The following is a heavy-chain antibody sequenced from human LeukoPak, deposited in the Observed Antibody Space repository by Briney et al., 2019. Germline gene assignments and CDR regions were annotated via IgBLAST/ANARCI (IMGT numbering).Heavy chain of an antibody. CDR3: ARGSCSSTSCGRNWFDP. J-gene: IGHJ5*02. CDR2: INHSGST. V-gene: IGHV4-34*01. CDR1: GFTFSDYW. Sequence: GSLRLSCAASGFTFSDYWMRWIRQPPGKGLEWIGEINHSGSTNYNPSLKSRVTISVDTSKNQFSLKLSSVTAADTAVYYCARGSCSSTSCGRNWFDPWGQGTLVTVSS. D-gene: IGHD2-2*01.